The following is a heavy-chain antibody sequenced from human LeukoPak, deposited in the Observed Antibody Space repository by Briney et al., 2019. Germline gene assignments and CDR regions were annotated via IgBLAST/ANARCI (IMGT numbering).Heavy chain of an antibody. D-gene: IGHD3-3*01. V-gene: IGHV3-49*03. CDR2: IRSKAYGGTT. Sequence: GGSLRLSCTASGFTLGDYAMSWFRQAPGKRLEWVGYIRSKAYGGTTEYAAPVKGRFTISRDDSKSIAYLQMNSLKTEDTAGYYCTRGSDFWSGYYVNFDYWGQGTLVTVSS. J-gene: IGHJ4*02. CDR3: TRGSDFWSGYYVNFDY. CDR1: GFTLGDYA.